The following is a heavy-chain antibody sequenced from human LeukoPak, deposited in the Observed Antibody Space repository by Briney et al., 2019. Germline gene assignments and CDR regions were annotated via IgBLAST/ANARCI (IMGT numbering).Heavy chain of an antibody. CDR1: GGPVSSSSYY. J-gene: IGHJ4*02. CDR2: IYYAGDT. Sequence: SGTLSLTCTVSGGPVSSSSYYWCWVRQSPEKGLECIGTIYYAGDTYYNPSLESRLTISVDTSKNQFSLKLRSVTAADTAVYYCATWDSGRYSQIDNWGQGTLVTVSS. D-gene: IGHD1-26*01. CDR3: ATWDSGRYSQIDN. V-gene: IGHV4-39*01.